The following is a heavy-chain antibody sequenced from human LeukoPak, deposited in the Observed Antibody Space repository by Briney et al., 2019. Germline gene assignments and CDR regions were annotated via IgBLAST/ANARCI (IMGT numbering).Heavy chain of an antibody. CDR3: ARGQERVQLWLPDY. D-gene: IGHD5-18*01. CDR1: GYTFTGYY. CDR2: INPNSGGT. V-gene: IGHV1-2*02. J-gene: IGHJ4*02. Sequence: GASVKVSCKASGYTFTGYYMHWVRQAPGQGLEWMGWINPNSGGTNYAQKFQGRVTMTRDTSISTAYMELSRLRSDDTAVYYCARGQERVQLWLPDYWGQGTLVTVSS.